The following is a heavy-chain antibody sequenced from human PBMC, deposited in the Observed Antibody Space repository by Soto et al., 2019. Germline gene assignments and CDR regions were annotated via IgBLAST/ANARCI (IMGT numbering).Heavy chain of an antibody. Sequence: PSETLSLTCTVSGGSISSYYWSWIRQPPGKGLEWIGYIYYSGSTNYNPSLKSRVTISVDTSKNQFSLKLPSVTAADTAVYYCAKVNDFWTGYYSTNWFDPSGQGTLVTVSS. CDR2: IYYSGST. V-gene: IGHV4-59*01. CDR3: AKVNDFWTGYYSTNWFDP. CDR1: GGSISSYY. J-gene: IGHJ5*02. D-gene: IGHD3-3*01.